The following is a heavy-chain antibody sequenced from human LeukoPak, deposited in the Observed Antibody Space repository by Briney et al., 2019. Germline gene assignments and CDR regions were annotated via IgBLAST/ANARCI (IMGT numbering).Heavy chain of an antibody. J-gene: IGHJ5*02. V-gene: IGHV4-59*01. Sequence: SGTLSLTCTVSGGSISSYYWSWIRQPPGKGLEWIGYIYYSGSTNYNPSLKSRVTISVDTSKNQFSLKLSSVTAADTAVYYCARAGHEYSSSAGSYNWFDPWGQGTLVTVSS. CDR1: GGSISSYY. CDR2: IYYSGST. D-gene: IGHD6-6*01. CDR3: ARAGHEYSSSAGSYNWFDP.